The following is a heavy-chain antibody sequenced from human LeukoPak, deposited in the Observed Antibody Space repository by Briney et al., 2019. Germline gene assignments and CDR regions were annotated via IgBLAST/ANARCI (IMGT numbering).Heavy chain of an antibody. CDR1: GDSVSRTNAA. D-gene: IGHD6-19*01. CDR2: TYYRTRWYS. Sequence: SQTLSLTCAISGDSVSRTNAAWNWIRQSPSRGLEWLGRTYYRTRWYSDSAVSVKSRIIINPDTSKNQFSLQLNSMTPEDTAVYYCARGGFGMTVVLFDQWGQGTPVTVSS. J-gene: IGHJ4*02. V-gene: IGHV6-1*01. CDR3: ARGGFGMTVVLFDQ.